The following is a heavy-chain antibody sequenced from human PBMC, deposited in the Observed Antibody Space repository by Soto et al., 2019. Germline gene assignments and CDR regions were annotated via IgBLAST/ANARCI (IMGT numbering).Heavy chain of an antibody. CDR2: IYTSETT. CDR3: AKEGPAAAGHYYYGMDV. CDR1: GGSFSGYY. D-gene: IGHD6-13*01. V-gene: IGHV4-4*07. Sequence: SETLSLTCAVYGGSFSGYYWSWIRQPAGKGLEWIGRIYTSETTNYNPSLKSRVTMSVDTSKNQFSLKLSSVTAADTAVYYCAKEGPAAAGHYYYGMDVWGKGTTVTVPS. J-gene: IGHJ6*04.